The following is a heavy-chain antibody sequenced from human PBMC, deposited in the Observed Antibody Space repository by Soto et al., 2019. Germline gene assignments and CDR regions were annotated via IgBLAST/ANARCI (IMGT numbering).Heavy chain of an antibody. J-gene: IGHJ4*02. D-gene: IGHD3-10*01. V-gene: IGHV1-69*02. Sequence: QVQLVQSGAEVKKPGSSVKVSCKGSGGTFSSYTFIWVRQAPGQGLESMGRIIPIIGKATSAQNLQGRVTITADKSTSADNVERSRLAAEATAVYYAAMRAEVNIRGGPVSYYWGQGTLVTVSS. CDR2: IIPIIGKA. CDR3: AMRAEVNIRGGPVSYY. CDR1: GGTFSSYT.